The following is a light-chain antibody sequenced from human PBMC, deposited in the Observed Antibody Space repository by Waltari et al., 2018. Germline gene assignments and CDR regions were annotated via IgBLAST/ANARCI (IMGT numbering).Light chain of an antibody. J-gene: IGLJ3*02. CDR2: DVS. Sequence: QFALTQPASVSGSPGQSITISCTGTSSDVGGYNYVSWYQQHPGKAPKLIIYDVSNRPSGVSNRFSGSKSGNTASLTISGLQSDDEANYYCSSYTDSSPWVFGGGTKLTVL. CDR1: SSDVGGYNY. CDR3: SSYTDSSPWV. V-gene: IGLV2-14*03.